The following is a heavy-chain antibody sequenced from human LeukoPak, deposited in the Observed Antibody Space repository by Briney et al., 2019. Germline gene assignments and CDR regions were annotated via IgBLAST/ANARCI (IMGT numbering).Heavy chain of an antibody. D-gene: IGHD2-21*02. Sequence: GGSLRLSCTASGFTFSSYTFNWVRQAPGKGLEWVSSISTSHSYIYYADSLKGRFTISRDNSKNTLYLQMNSLRAEDTAVYYCAKELNLLEKTYCGGDCYRRRPGASPIDYWGQGTLVTVSS. V-gene: IGHV3-21*04. CDR1: GFTFSSYT. CDR3: AKELNLLEKTYCGGDCYRRRPGASPIDY. CDR2: ISTSHSYI. J-gene: IGHJ4*02.